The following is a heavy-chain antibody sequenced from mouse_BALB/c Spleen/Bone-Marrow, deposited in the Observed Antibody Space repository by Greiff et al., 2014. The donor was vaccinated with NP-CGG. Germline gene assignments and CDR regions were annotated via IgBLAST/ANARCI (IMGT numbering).Heavy chain of an antibody. V-gene: IGHV1S81*02. D-gene: IGHD3-2*01. CDR1: GYTFTSYY. CDR2: INPSNGGT. CDR3: SRGRQDALDY. Sequence: QVQLQQSGAELVKPGASVKLSCKASGYTFTSYYMYWVKQRPGQGLEWFGEINPSNGGTNFKEKFKNKATLTVDKSSSTAYMQLSSLTSEDSAVYYCSRGRQDALDYWGQGTSVTVSS. J-gene: IGHJ4*01.